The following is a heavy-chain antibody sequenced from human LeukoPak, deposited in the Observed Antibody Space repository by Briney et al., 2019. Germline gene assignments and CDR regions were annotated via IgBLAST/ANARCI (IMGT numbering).Heavy chain of an antibody. Sequence: GGSPRLSCAASGFTFSSYAMSWVRQAPGKGLEWVSAISGSGGSTYYADSVKGRFTISRDNSKNTLYLQMNSLRAEDTAVYYCAKTGDIVVVPAAMTFDYWGQGTLVTVSS. J-gene: IGHJ4*02. V-gene: IGHV3-23*01. D-gene: IGHD2-2*01. CDR3: AKTGDIVVVPAAMTFDY. CDR2: ISGSGGST. CDR1: GFTFSSYA.